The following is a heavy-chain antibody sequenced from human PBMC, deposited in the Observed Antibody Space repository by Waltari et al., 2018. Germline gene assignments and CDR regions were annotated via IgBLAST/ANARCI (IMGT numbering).Heavy chain of an antibody. CDR3: AKISSGYYGMDV. CDR1: GFTVNSYA. J-gene: IGHJ6*02. CDR2: ISGSGGRI. D-gene: IGHD3-16*02. Sequence: EVQVLESGGGLIQPGGSLRLSCAASGFTVNSYAMSWVRQAPGKGLEWVSLISGSGGRINYADSVKGRFTISRDNSKNTLDLQMNSLRAEDTAVYYCAKISSGYYGMDVWGQGTTVTVSS. V-gene: IGHV3-23*01.